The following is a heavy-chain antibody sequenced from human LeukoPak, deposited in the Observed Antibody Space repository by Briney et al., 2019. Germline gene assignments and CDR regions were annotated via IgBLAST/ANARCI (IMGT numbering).Heavy chain of an antibody. J-gene: IGHJ4*02. CDR3: ARNRRGYSYGTLYYFDY. CDR2: IYYSGTT. CDR1: GDSISSSDYY. D-gene: IGHD5-18*01. V-gene: IGHV4-39*01. Sequence: SETLSLTCTVSGDSISSSDYYWGWIRQPPGKGLEWIANIYYSGTTYYNPSLQSRVTISVDTSKNQFSLTLSSVTAADTAVYFCARNRRGYSYGTLYYFDYWGQGTLVTVSS.